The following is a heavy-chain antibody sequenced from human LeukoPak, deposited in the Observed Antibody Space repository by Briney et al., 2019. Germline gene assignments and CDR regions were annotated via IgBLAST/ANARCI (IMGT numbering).Heavy chain of an antibody. CDR1: GGSISSSSYY. V-gene: IGHV4-39*01. J-gene: IGHJ4*02. CDR3: ARHPRARGVIIANDY. D-gene: IGHD3-10*01. CDR2: IYYSGST. Sequence: SETLSLTCTVSGGSISSSSYYWGWIRQPPGKGLEWIGSIYYSGSTYYNPSLKSRVTISVDTSKNQFSLKLSSVTAADTAVYYCARHPRARGVIIANDYWGQGTLVTVSS.